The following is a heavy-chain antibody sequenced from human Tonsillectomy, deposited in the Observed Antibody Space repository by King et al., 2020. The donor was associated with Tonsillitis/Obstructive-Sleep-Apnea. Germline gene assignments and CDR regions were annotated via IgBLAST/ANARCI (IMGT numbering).Heavy chain of an antibody. CDR1: GFTFSTYS. J-gene: IGHJ4*02. CDR2: ISSSSSTI. CDR3: ARDGDLGGSPFDY. V-gene: IGHV3-48*01. D-gene: IGHD3-10*01. Sequence: VQLVESGGGLVQPGGSLRLSCAASGFTFSTYSMNWVRQAPGKGREWVSYISSSSSTIYYLDSVKGRFTISRDNAKNSLYLQMNSLRAEDTAVYYCARDGDLGGSPFDYWGQGTLVTVSS.